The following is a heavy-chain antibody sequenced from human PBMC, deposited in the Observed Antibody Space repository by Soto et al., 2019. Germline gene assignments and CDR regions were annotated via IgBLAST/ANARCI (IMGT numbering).Heavy chain of an antibody. CDR2: ISGSGGST. D-gene: IGHD6-6*01. CDR1: GFTFSSYA. V-gene: IGHV3-23*01. Sequence: EVQLLESGGGLVQPGGSLRLSCAASGFTFSSYAMSWVRQAPGKGLEWVSAISGSGGSTYYADSVKDRFTISRDNSKNTLYLQMNSLRAEDTAVYYCAKVRIAAHYRAGFDYWGQGTLVTVSS. J-gene: IGHJ4*02. CDR3: AKVRIAAHYRAGFDY.